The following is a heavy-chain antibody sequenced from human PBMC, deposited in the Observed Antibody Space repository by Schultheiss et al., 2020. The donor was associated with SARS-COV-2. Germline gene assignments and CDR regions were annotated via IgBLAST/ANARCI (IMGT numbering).Heavy chain of an antibody. D-gene: IGHD2-2*01. CDR1: GFTFSDYY. J-gene: IGHJ4*02. CDR2: ISSSSSTI. CDR3: ARDYCSSTSCYASPTAGDY. V-gene: IGHV3-11*04. Sequence: GGSLRLSCAASGFTFSDYYMSWIRQAPGKGLEWVSYISSSSSTIYYADSVKGRFTISRDNAKNSLYLQMNSLRAEDTAVYYCARDYCSSTSCYASPTAGDYWGQGTLVTVSS.